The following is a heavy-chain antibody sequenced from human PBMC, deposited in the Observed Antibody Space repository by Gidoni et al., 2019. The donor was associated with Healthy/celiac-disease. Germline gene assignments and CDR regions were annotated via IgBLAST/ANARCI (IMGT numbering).Heavy chain of an antibody. J-gene: IGHJ4*02. CDR3: ARGRSNVGRELGYYFDY. V-gene: IGHV4-30-4*01. CDR2: IYYSGST. CDR1: GGSISSGDYY. D-gene: IGHD5-18*01. Sequence: QVQLQESGPGLVKPSQTLSLTFTVSGGSISSGDYYWSWIRQPPGKGLEWIVYIYYSGSTYYNPSLKSRVPITVDTSKNQFSLKLSSVTAADTAVYYCARGRSNVGRELGYYFDYWGQGTLVTVSS.